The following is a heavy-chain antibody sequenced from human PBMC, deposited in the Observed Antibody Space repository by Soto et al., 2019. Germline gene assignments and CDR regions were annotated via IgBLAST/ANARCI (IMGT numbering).Heavy chain of an antibody. CDR1: GFSLSNAKMG. J-gene: IGHJ4*02. D-gene: IGHD5-12*01. Sequence: QVTLKESGPVLVKPTETLTLTCTVSGFSLSNAKMGVTWIRQPPGKALEWLAHIFSNDEKSYSKSLKSRLTISTDTSKSQVVLTMTNMDPVDTSTYYCARISRDGYNYLDYWGQGTLVTVSS. CDR2: IFSNDEK. CDR3: ARISRDGYNYLDY. V-gene: IGHV2-26*01.